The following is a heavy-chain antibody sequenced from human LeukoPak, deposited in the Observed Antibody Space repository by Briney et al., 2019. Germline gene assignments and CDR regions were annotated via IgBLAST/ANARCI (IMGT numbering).Heavy chain of an antibody. CDR1: GFTFSSYS. CDR2: IKRKTDGGTA. J-gene: IGHJ4*02. V-gene: IGHV3-15*01. CDR3: TTAVRITGFDC. Sequence: PGGSLRLSCAASGFTFSSYSMNWVRQAPGKGLEWVGRIKRKTDGGTADYPAPVKVRFTVSRDDSINTLYLQMNSLKTEDTGVYYCTTAVRITGFDCWGQGTLVTVSS. D-gene: IGHD3-16*01.